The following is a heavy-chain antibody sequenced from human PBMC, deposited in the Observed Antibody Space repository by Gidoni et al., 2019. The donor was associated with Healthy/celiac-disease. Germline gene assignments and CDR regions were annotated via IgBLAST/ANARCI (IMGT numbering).Heavy chain of an antibody. V-gene: IGHV4-39*01. CDR1: GGSISSSSYY. J-gene: IGHJ4*02. CDR2: IYYSGST. D-gene: IGHD2-2*01. CDR3: ASRFIVVVPAYYFDY. Sequence: QLQLQESGPGLVKPSETLSLTCTVSGGSISSSSYYWGWIRQPPGKGLEWIGSIYYSGSTYYNPSLKSRVTISVDTSKNQFSLKLSSVTAADTAVYYCASRFIVVVPAYYFDYWGQGTLVTVSS.